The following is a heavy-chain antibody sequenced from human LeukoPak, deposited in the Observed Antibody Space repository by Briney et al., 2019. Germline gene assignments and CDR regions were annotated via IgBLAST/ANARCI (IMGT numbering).Heavy chain of an antibody. CDR1: GGSISNYY. Sequence: SETLSLTCTVSGGSISNYYWSWIRQSAGKGLEWIGRIHSSGSTNFNPSLRSRVTMSADTSTHQFSLWLTSVTAADTALYYCARGIATITQDSFDVWGLGTMVTVSS. CDR2: IHSSGST. CDR3: ARGIATITQDSFDV. V-gene: IGHV4-4*07. D-gene: IGHD1-26*01. J-gene: IGHJ3*01.